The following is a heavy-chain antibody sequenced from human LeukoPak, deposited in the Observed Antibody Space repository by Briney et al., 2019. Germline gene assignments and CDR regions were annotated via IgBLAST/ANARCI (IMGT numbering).Heavy chain of an antibody. CDR3: ARGSYDYVWGSYRQSYYFDY. CDR2: IYYSGST. J-gene: IGHJ4*02. CDR1: GGSISSYY. V-gene: IGHV4-59*01. D-gene: IGHD3-16*02. Sequence: SETLSLTCTVSGGSISSYYWSWIRQPPGKGLEWIGYIYYSGSTNYNPSLKSRVTISVDTSKNQFSLKLSSVTAADTAVYYCARGSYDYVWGSYRQSYYFDYWGQGTLVTVS.